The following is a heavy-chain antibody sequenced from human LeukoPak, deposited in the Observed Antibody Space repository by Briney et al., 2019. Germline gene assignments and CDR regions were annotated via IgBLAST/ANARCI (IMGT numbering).Heavy chain of an antibody. CDR2: IYSGGST. CDR1: GFTVSSNY. Sequence: GGSLRLSCAASGFTVSSNYMSWVRQAPGKGLEWVSVIYSGGSTYYADSVKGRFTISRDNAKNSLYLQMNSLRAEDTAVYYCARDLRRYGSGEFDPWGQGTLVTVSS. V-gene: IGHV3-53*01. J-gene: IGHJ5*02. CDR3: ARDLRRYGSGEFDP. D-gene: IGHD3-10*01.